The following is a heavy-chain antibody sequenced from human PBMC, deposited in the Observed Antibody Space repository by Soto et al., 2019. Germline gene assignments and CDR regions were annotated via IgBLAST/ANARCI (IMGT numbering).Heavy chain of an antibody. V-gene: IGHV1-2*02. D-gene: IGHD3-3*01. J-gene: IGHJ1*01. CDR3: ARGTPYYDFWSGYAFAH. CDR2: VNPDSGAT. Sequence: GASVKVSCKASGFTLKGYYMHWVRQAPGQGLEWMGWVNPDSGATNHTQKFQDRVTMTWDTSITTAYMELRRLTSDDTAVYYCARGTPYYDFWSGYAFAHRGQGTLVTVSS. CDR1: GFTLKGYY.